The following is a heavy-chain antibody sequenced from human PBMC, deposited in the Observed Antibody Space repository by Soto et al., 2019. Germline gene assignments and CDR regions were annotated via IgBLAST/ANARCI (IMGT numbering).Heavy chain of an antibody. D-gene: IGHD2-21*02. CDR2: ICPIFNSA. CDR3: ARIIGTYCGGDCSPWAAY. Sequence: QVHLVQSGAEVKKPGSSVKVSCKISGVTFTSYTIGWVRQAPVQGLEWMGGICPIFNSANYGRKFNGRISISADDSTNTAHMELRSLSSEDSAMYYCARIIGTYCGGDCSPWAAYWGQVNLVTVSS. V-gene: IGHV1-69*12. CDR1: GVTFTSYT. J-gene: IGHJ1*01.